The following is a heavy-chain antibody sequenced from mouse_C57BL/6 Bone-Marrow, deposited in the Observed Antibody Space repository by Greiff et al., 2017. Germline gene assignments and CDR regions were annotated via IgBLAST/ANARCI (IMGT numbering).Heavy chain of an antibody. J-gene: IGHJ3*01. CDR1: GYTFTSYW. V-gene: IGHV1-50*01. CDR2: IDPSDSYT. CDR3: AREGYYGGSWFAY. D-gene: IGHD1-1*02. Sequence: QVQLQQPGAELVKPGASVKLSCKASGYTFTSYWMQWVKQRPGQGLEWIGEIDPSDSYTNYNQKFKGKATLTVDTSSSTAYMQLSSLSSEDSAVYYCAREGYYGGSWFAYWGQGTLVTVSA.